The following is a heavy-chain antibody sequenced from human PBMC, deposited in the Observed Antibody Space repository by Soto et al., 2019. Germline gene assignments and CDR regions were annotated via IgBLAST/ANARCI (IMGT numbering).Heavy chain of an antibody. J-gene: IGHJ6*02. Sequence: PSETLSLTCTVSGGSISSGGYYWSWIRQHPGKGLEWIGYIYYSGSTYYNPSLKSRVTISVDTSKNQFSLKLSSVTAADTAVYYCARESTAAAHPHYHYYYGMDVWGQGTTVTVSS. D-gene: IGHD2-2*01. V-gene: IGHV4-31*03. CDR1: GGSISSGGYY. CDR3: ARESTAAAHPHYHYYYGMDV. CDR2: IYYSGST.